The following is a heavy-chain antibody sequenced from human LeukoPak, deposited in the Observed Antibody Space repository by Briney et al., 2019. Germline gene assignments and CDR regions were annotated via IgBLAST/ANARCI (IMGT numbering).Heavy chain of an antibody. CDR3: ASLGPDYYFDY. V-gene: IGHV4-39*01. D-gene: IGHD1-14*01. J-gene: IGHJ4*02. Sequence: SSETLSLTCTVSGGSISSSSYYWGWIRQPPGKGLEWIGSIYYSGSTYYNPSLKSRVTISVDTSKNQFSLKLSSVTAADTAVYYCASLGPDYYFDYWGQGTLVTVSS. CDR2: IYYSGST. CDR1: GGSISSSSYY.